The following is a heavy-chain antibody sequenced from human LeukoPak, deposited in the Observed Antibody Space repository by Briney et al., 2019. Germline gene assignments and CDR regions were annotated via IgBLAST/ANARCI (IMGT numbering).Heavy chain of an antibody. CDR1: GGTFSSYA. CDR2: IIPIFGTA. Sequence: GASVKVACKASGGTFSSYANSWVRQAPGQGLEWMEGIIPIFGTANYAQKFKGRVTITADESPSTAYMELCSLRSEYTAVYYCARGPDFIFFFKQKTAYEMDVWGQGTTVTVSS. CDR3: ARGPDFIFFFKQKTAYEMDV. J-gene: IGHJ6*02. D-gene: IGHD1-14*01. V-gene: IGHV1-69*13.